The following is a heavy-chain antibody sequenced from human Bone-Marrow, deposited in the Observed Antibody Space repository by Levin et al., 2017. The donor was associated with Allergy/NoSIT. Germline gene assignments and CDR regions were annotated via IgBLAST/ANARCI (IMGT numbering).Heavy chain of an antibody. V-gene: IGHV3-30*18. Sequence: LSLTCAASGFTFSSYGMHWVRQAPGKGLEWVAVISYDGSNKYYADSVKGRFTISRDNSKNTLYLQMNSLRAEDTAVYYCAKAPGIAAAGTPYYFDYWGQGTLVTVPS. CDR1: GFTFSSYG. CDR3: AKAPGIAAAGTPYYFDY. CDR2: ISYDGSNK. D-gene: IGHD6-13*01. J-gene: IGHJ4*02.